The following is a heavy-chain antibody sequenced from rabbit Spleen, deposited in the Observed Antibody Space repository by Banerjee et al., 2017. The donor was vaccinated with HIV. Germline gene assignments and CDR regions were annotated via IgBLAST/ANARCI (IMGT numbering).Heavy chain of an antibody. CDR1: GFDFSDYG. V-gene: IGHV1S47*01. CDR2: IDPLFGNT. Sequence: QEQLVESGGGLVQPGGSLKLSCKASGFDFSDYGMSWVRQAPGKGLEWIGYIDPLFGNTYYASWVNGRFTISSHNAQNTLYLQLNSLTAADTATYFCVRDRANIGGDYGPYYFDLWGPGHPGHRL. CDR3: VRDRANIGGDYGPYYFDL. D-gene: IGHD2-1*01. J-gene: IGHJ4*01.